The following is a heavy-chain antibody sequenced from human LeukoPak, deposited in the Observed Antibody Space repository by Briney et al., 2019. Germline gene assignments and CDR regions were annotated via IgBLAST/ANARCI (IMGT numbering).Heavy chain of an antibody. D-gene: IGHD3-22*01. Sequence: GGSLRLSCAASGFTFSSYAMSWVRQAPGKGLEWVGFIRSKAYGETAEYAASVKGRFTISRDDSKSIAYLQMNSLKTEDTAVYYCTRVRDYYDTSGYYLDYWGQGTLVTVSS. J-gene: IGHJ4*02. V-gene: IGHV3-49*04. CDR3: TRVRDYYDTSGYYLDY. CDR1: GFTFSSYA. CDR2: IRSKAYGETA.